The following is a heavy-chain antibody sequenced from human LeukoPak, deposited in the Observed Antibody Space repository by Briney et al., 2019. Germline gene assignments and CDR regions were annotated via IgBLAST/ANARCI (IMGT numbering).Heavy chain of an antibody. CDR2: INPTGGST. J-gene: IGHJ4*02. CDR1: GYTFTSYY. V-gene: IGHV1-46*01. D-gene: IGHD3-22*01. Sequence: ASVKVSCKASGYTFTSYYMHWVRQAPGQGLEWMGIINPTGGSTSYAQKFQGRVTITRDTSTSTVYMELSSLRSEDTAVYYCARADYEGPFDYWGQGTLVTVSS. CDR3: ARADYEGPFDY.